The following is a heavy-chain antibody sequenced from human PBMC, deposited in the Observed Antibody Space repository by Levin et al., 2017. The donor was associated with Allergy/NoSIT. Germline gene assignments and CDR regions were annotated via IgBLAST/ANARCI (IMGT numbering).Heavy chain of an antibody. CDR1: SDSFRNYY. D-gene: IGHD3-9*01. V-gene: IGHV4-59*01. J-gene: IGHJ3*02. CDR3: ARDRGLFYEVLTDSFPIDAFAI. CDR2: IAHTGTT. Sequence: SETLSLTCSVSSDSFRNYYWSWIRQPPGRRMEWIGSIAHTGTTKSSPSLESRVTISVDTSKTQFSLKLNSVTAADTAMYFCARDRGLFYEVLTDSFPIDAFAIWGQGTMFT.